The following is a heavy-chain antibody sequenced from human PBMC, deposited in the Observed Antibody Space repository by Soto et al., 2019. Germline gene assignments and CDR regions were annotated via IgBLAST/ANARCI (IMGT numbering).Heavy chain of an antibody. V-gene: IGHV4-59*08. D-gene: IGHD2-15*01. CDR3: ARHDGSIECSGGSCRYYYYYYMDV. J-gene: IGHJ6*03. Sequence: QVQLQESGPGLVKPSETLSLTCTVSGGSISSYYWSWIRQPPGKGLEWIGYIYYSGSTNYNPSLKSRVTISVDTSKNQYSLKLSSVTAADTAVYYCARHDGSIECSGGSCRYYYYYYMDVWGKGTTVTVSS. CDR2: IYYSGST. CDR1: GGSISSYY.